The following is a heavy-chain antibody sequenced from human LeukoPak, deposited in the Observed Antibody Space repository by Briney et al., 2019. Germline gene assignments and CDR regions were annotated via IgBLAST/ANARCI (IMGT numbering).Heavy chain of an antibody. V-gene: IGHV4-38-2*02. CDR1: GYFISSGYY. CDR2: IYHSGST. D-gene: IGHD3-10*01. Sequence: SETLSLTCTVSGYFISSGYYWGWIRQPPGKGLEWIGSIYHSGSTYYNPSLKSRVTISVDTSKNQFSLKLSAVTAADTAVYYCARVGRLWLGESIDYWGQGTLVTVSS. CDR3: ARVGRLWLGESIDY. J-gene: IGHJ4*02.